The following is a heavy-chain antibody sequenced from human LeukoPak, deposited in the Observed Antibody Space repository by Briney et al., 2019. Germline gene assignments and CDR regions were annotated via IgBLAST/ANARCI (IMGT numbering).Heavy chain of an antibody. CDR2: IKQDGTEK. J-gene: IGHJ4*02. D-gene: IGHD6-13*01. V-gene: IGHV3-7*03. Sequence: GGSLRLSCAASGFTFSTYWMSWARQAPGKGLEWVASIKQDGTEKYYVDSVKGRFTISRDNAKNSLYLQMNSLRAEDTAVYYCARDRRLAAAGVFFDYWGQGTLVTVSS. CDR3: ARDRRLAAAGVFFDY. CDR1: GFTFSTYW.